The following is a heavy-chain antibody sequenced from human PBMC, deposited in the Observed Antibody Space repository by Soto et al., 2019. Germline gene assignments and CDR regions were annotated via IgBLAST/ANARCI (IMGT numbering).Heavy chain of an antibody. J-gene: IGHJ4*02. D-gene: IGHD7-27*01. V-gene: IGHV3-7*01. CDR3: ARVPWGRNVYYFDY. Sequence: EVQLVESGGGLVQPGGSLRLSCAASGFTFSSYWMSWVRQAPGKGLEWVANIKQDGSEKYYVDSVKGRFTISRDNAKNSLYLQMNSLRAEDTAVYCCARVPWGRNVYYFDYWGQGTLVTVSS. CDR2: IKQDGSEK. CDR1: GFTFSSYW.